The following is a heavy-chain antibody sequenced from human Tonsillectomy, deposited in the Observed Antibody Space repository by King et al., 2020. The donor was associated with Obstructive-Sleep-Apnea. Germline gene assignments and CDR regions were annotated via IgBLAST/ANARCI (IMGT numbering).Heavy chain of an antibody. J-gene: IGHJ6*02. Sequence: VQLVESGGGLVQPGGSLRLSCAASGFTFSSYDMHWVRQATGKGLEWVSAIGTAGDTYYPGSVKGRFTISRENAKNSLYLQMNSLRAGDTAVYYCARDFGYRGSSGMAMDVWGQGTTVTVSS. V-gene: IGHV3-13*01. CDR2: IGTAGDT. CDR1: GFTFSSYD. D-gene: IGHD3-16*01. CDR3: ARDFGYRGSSGMAMDV.